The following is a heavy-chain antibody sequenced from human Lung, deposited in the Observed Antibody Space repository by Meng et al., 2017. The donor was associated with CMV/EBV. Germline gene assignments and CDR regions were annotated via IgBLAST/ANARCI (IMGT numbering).Heavy chain of an antibody. V-gene: IGHV4-34*01. D-gene: IGHD3-3*01. CDR1: GGSFSGYY. CDR3: ARTTYDFWSGIYYYYYYGRDV. J-gene: IGHJ6*02. Sequence: SETLSLXCAVYGGSFSGYYWSWIRQPPGKGLEWIGEINHSGSTNYNPSLKSRVTISVDTSKNQFSLKLSSVTAADTAVYYCARTTYDFWSGIYYYYYYGRDVWGQGTXV. CDR2: INHSGST.